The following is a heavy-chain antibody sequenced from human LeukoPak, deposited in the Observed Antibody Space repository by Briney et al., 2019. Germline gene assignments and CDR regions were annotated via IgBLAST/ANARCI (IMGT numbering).Heavy chain of an antibody. V-gene: IGHV4-59*01. D-gene: IGHD1-1*01. CDR2: IYYST. J-gene: IGHJ3*02. Sequence: SETLSLTCTVSGGSIDSYYWSWIRQSPEKGLEWIGYIYYSTNYNPSLKSRVTISKDTSKNQFSLRLSSVTAADTAMYFCARVRYNWNGGSAFDIWGHGTMVTASS. CDR1: GGSIDSYY. CDR3: ARVRYNWNGGSAFDI.